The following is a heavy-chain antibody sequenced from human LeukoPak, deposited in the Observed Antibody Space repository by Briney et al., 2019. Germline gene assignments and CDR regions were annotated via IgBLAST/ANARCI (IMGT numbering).Heavy chain of an antibody. Sequence: GGSLRLSCAASGFTFGSHAMYWVRQAPGKGLEWVAGIFGSGGSPHYADPVKGRFTISRDNSRNTVYLQINGLRAEDTAVYYCGKTTVGYSSGQKPAWPVDYWGQGTLVTVSS. CDR2: IFGSGGSP. CDR3: GKTTVGYSSGQKPAWPVDY. V-gene: IGHV3-23*01. J-gene: IGHJ4*02. D-gene: IGHD5-18*01. CDR1: GFTFGSHA.